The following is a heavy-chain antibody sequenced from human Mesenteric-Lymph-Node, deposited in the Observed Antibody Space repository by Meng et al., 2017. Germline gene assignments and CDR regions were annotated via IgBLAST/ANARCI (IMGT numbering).Heavy chain of an antibody. CDR1: GLILSNSG. D-gene: IGHD6-19*01. CDR2: ITGGSHYK. CDR3: ARGRGSAGWYEFDY. Sequence: GESLKISCAASGLILSNSGMHWVRQAPGKGLEWVSSITGGSHYKYYADSVKGRFTISRDDAENLVNLQMTSLRVEDSAVYFCARGRGSAGWYEFDYWGQGTLVTVSS. J-gene: IGHJ4*02. V-gene: IGHV3-21*01.